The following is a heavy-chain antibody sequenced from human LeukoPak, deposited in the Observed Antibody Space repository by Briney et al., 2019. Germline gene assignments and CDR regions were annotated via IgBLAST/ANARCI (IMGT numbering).Heavy chain of an antibody. J-gene: IGHJ4*02. CDR1: GDSVSSNSAA. CDR2: TYYRSKWYN. V-gene: IGHV6-1*01. Sequence: SQTLSLTCAISGDSVSSNSAAWNWIRQSPSRGLEWLGRTYYRSKWYNDYAVSVKSRVTINPDTSKSQFSLQLNSVTPEDTAVYYCARDIQSIAARPLDYWGQGTLVTVSS. CDR3: ARDIQSIAARPLDY. D-gene: IGHD6-6*01.